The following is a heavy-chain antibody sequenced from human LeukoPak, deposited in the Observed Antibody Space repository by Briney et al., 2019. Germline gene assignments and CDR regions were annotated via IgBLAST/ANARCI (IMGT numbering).Heavy chain of an antibody. V-gene: IGHV1-2*02. Sequence: ASVKVSCKPSRDSLSGASLHCVSEAPGQGLEWMGWINPNSGDTNYAQKFQGRVTMTRDTSISTAYIQLSRLRADDTEPYYRAKDSVVMLSTRQLHCHYSVDVWGQGTTVTVSS. J-gene: IGHJ6*02. CDR2: INPNSGDT. CDR1: RDSLSGAS. D-gene: IGHD2-8*01. CDR3: AKDSVVMLSTRQLHCHYSVDV.